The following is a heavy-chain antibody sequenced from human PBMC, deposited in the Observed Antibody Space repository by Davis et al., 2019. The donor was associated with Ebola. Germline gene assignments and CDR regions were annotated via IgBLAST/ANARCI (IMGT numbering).Heavy chain of an antibody. D-gene: IGHD3-22*01. CDR3: AKVRLHYDSSVADAFDI. CDR1: GFTFRSYA. Sequence: GESLKISCAASGFTFRSYAMNWVRQTPGKGLEWVSAISGSGGSTYYADSVKGRFTISRDNSKNTLYLQMNSLRAEDTAVYYCAKVRLHYDSSVADAFDIWGQGTMVTVSS. J-gene: IGHJ3*02. V-gene: IGHV3-23*01. CDR2: ISGSGGST.